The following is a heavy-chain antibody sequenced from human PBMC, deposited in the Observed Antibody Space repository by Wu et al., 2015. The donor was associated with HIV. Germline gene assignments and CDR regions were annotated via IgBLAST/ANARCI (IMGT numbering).Heavy chain of an antibody. V-gene: IGHV1/OR15-1*04. CDR3: ARGSIVDMTTTSYLFFPMDV. J-gene: IGHJ6*02. D-gene: IGHD4-11*01. CDR1: GYIFTIYY. CDR2: VNPNSGAT. Sequence: QVQLVQSGAEVKKPGASVKVSCKTSGYIFTIYYMHWVRQAPGQGLEWMGCVNPNSGATNYAQKFQGRVTITADRITSTAYMEMRSLRSEDTATYYCARGSIVDMTTTSYLFFPMDVWGQGTTVTVSS.